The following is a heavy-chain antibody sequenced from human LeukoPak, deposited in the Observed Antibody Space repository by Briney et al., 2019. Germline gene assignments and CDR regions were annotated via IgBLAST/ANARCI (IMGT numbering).Heavy chain of an antibody. CDR2: IYHSGST. J-gene: IGHJ4*02. Sequence: SETLSLTCAVSGGSISSGGYSWSWIRQPPGKGLEWIGYIYHSGSTYYNPSLKSRVTISVDRSKNQFSLKLSSVTAAGTAVYYCARGDYYFDYWGQGTLVTVSS. CDR1: GGSISSGGYS. V-gene: IGHV4-30-2*01. CDR3: ARGDYYFDY. D-gene: IGHD2-21*02.